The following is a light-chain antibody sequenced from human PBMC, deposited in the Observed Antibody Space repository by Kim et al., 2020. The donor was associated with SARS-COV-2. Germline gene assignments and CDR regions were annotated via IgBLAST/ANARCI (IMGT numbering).Light chain of an antibody. CDR2: KAS. CDR3: HQNSSHWT. CDR1: QNISIW. V-gene: IGKV1-5*03. Sequence: SASVADRATIAGRVSQNISIWLAWYQQIAGPAPQLLIYKASSIESEVPLRFSGSGSETALTLTISSLQPDDFSTYYCHQNSSHWTFGQGTKVDIK. J-gene: IGKJ1*01.